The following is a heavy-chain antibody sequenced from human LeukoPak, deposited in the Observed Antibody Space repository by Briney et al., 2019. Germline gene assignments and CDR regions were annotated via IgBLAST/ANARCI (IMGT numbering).Heavy chain of an antibody. CDR2: ISSSSSYI. J-gene: IGHJ6*02. V-gene: IGHV3-21*01. CDR3: ARVSYDSSGYYLYYYYGMDV. Sequence: PGGSLRLSCAASGFTFSSYSLNWVRQAPGKGLEWVSSISSSSSYIYYADSVKGRFTISRDNAKNSLYLQMNSLRAEDTAVYYCARVSYDSSGYYLYYYYGMDVWGQGTTVTVSS. D-gene: IGHD3-22*01. CDR1: GFTFSSYS.